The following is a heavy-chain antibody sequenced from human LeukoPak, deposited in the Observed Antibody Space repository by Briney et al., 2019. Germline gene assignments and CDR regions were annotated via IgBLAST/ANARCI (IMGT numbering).Heavy chain of an antibody. D-gene: IGHD1-26*01. CDR1: GFVFSIYT. CDR2: ISGSGNGVSI. V-gene: IGHV3-64D*06. Sequence: GGSLRLSCSASGFVFSIYTMYWVRQAPGKGPEYVSTISGSGNGVSIYYADSVKDRFTISRDDSKSILYLQMNGLRSEDTAVYYCVKDFGRIRGTPDSWGQGTLVTVSS. J-gene: IGHJ4*02. CDR3: VKDFGRIRGTPDS.